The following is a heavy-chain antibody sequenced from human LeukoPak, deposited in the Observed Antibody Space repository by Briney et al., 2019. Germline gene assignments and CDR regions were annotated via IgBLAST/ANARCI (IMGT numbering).Heavy chain of an antibody. D-gene: IGHD3-9*01. V-gene: IGHV1-2*06. Sequence: SVKVSCKASGYTFTGYYMHWVRQAPGQGLEWMGRINPNSGGTNYAQKFQGRVTMTRDTSISTAYMELSRLRSDDTAVYYCARGDRSGYDILTNDYWGQGTLVTVSS. CDR3: ARGDRSGYDILTNDY. CDR2: INPNSGGT. J-gene: IGHJ4*02. CDR1: GYTFTGYY.